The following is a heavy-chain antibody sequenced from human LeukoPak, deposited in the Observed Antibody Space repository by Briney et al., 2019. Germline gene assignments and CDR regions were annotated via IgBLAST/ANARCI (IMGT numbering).Heavy chain of an antibody. CDR1: GFTFSSYA. J-gene: IGHJ4*02. D-gene: IGHD3-10*01. Sequence: GGSLRLSCAASGFTFSSYAMHWVRQAPGKGLEWVAFIWYDGSNKYYADSVKGRFTISRDNSKNTLYLQMNSLRAEDTAVYYCAKGVRQNSYGSGKWGQGTLVTVSS. CDR2: IWYDGSNK. CDR3: AKGVRQNSYGSGK. V-gene: IGHV3-30*02.